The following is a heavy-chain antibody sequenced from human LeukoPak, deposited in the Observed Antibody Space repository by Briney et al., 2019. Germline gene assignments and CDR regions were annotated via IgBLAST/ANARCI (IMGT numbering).Heavy chain of an antibody. CDR3: ARNSAYSGSSGTNL. CDR1: GGSFGGYY. Sequence: ASETLSLTCAVYGGSFGGYYWNWIRQPPGKGLEWIGEINQSGSTNYNPSLKSRVTISVDTSKSQFSLKLTSVTAADTAVYFCARNSAYSGSSGTNLWGQGTLVTVSS. D-gene: IGHD6-6*01. V-gene: IGHV4-34*01. CDR2: INQSGST. J-gene: IGHJ4*02.